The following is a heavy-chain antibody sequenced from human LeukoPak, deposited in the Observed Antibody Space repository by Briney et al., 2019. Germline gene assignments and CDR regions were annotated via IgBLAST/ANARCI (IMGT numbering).Heavy chain of an antibody. D-gene: IGHD3-10*02. CDR3: ARDVRRDTFDI. V-gene: IGHV1-2*02. J-gene: IGHJ3*02. Sequence: GASVKVSCKASGYTFTYYYIHWVRQAPGQGLEWMGWINPNNGGIHYSQRFQGRVTMTRDTSISTAYVELSRLRSDDTAVYYCARDVRRDTFDIWGQGTMVTVSS. CDR2: INPNNGGI. CDR1: GYTFTYYY.